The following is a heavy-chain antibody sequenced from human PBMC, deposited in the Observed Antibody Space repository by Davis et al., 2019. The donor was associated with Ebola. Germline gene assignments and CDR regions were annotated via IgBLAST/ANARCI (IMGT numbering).Heavy chain of an antibody. V-gene: IGHV3-30-3*01. D-gene: IGHD3-22*01. Sequence: GESLKISCAASGFTFSSYAMHWVRQAPGKGLEWVAVISYDGSNKYYADSVKGRFTISRDNSKNTLYLQMNSLRAEDTAVYYCARIPIYYESGVLDLDYWGRGTLVTVSS. CDR3: ARIPIYYESGVLDLDY. CDR2: ISYDGSNK. J-gene: IGHJ4*02. CDR1: GFTFSSYA.